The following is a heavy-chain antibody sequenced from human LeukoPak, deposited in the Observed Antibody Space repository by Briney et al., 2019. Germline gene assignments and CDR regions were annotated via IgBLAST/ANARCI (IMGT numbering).Heavy chain of an antibody. D-gene: IGHD2-15*01. CDR2: ISGSGGST. Sequence: GESLRLSCAAYGFTFSSYALSWVRQAQGKGLEWVSAISGSGGSTNYVDSVKGRFTISRDNSKNTLYLQMNSLRAEDTAVYYCAKVVVVAAPHFDYWGQGTLVTVSS. CDR3: AKVVVVAAPHFDY. CDR1: GFTFSSYA. V-gene: IGHV3-23*01. J-gene: IGHJ4*02.